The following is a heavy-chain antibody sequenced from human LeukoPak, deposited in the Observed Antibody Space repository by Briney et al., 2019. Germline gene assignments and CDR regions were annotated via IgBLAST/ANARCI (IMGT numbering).Heavy chain of an antibody. CDR2: ISGSGGST. D-gene: IGHD6-6*01. CDR1: GFTFSSYA. J-gene: IGHJ3*02. CDR3: AKAQESIAALGDAFDI. Sequence: GGSLRLSCAASGFTFSSYAMSWVRQAPGKGLEWVSAISGSGGSTYYADSVKGRFTISRDNSKNTLYLQMNSLRAEDTAVYYCAKAQESIAALGDAFDIWGQGTMVTVSS. V-gene: IGHV3-23*01.